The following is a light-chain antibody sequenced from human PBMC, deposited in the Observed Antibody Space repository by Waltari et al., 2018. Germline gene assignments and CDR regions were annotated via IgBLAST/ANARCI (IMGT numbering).Light chain of an antibody. CDR2: ATS. V-gene: IGKV3-20*01. CDR1: QSVSSNY. J-gene: IGKJ1*01. Sequence: EFVLTQSPGTLSLSPGERATLPCRASQSVSSNYLAWYQQKPGQAPSLLIYATSTRAAGIPDRFSGSGSGTDFTLTISRLEPEDFAVYFCQQFGTTGTAWTFGQGTKVDIK. CDR3: QQFGTTGTAWT.